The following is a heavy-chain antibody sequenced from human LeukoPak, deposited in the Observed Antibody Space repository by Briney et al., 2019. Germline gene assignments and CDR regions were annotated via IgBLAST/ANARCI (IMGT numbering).Heavy chain of an antibody. V-gene: IGHV1-69*05. Sequence: SVKVSCKASGGTFSSYAISWVRQAPGQGLEWMGRIIPIFGTANYAQKFQGRVTITTDESTSTAYMELGSLRSEDTAVYYCAVGVVPAAFDAFDIWGQGTMVTVSS. J-gene: IGHJ3*02. CDR1: GGTFSSYA. D-gene: IGHD2-2*01. CDR3: AVGVVPAAFDAFDI. CDR2: IIPIFGTA.